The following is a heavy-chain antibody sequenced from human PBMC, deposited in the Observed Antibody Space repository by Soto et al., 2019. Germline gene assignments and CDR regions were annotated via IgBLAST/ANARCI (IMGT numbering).Heavy chain of an antibody. CDR1: GFTFSSYA. CDR3: AKETYYYDSSGYYLSLFDY. CDR2: ISGSGGST. V-gene: IGHV3-23*01. Sequence: GGSLRLSCAASGFTFSSYAMSWVRQAPGKGLEWVSAISGSGGSTYYADSMKGRFTISRDNSKNTLYLQMNSLRAEDTAVYYCAKETYYYDSSGYYLSLFDYWGQGTLVTVSS. J-gene: IGHJ4*02. D-gene: IGHD3-22*01.